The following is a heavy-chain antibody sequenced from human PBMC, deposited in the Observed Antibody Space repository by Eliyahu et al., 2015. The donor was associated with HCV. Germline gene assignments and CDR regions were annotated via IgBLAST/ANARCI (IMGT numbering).Heavy chain of an antibody. CDR1: GFTFRAYW. J-gene: IGHJ4*02. Sequence: EVQLVESGGGLVQPGDSLXLSCAASGFTFRAYWMSWXRQAPGKDLEWVANTNQXADGTFYVDSVRGRFTISRDNAKNSLYLDMSSLRAEDTAVYYCARGSKAWDGVDYWGQGTLVTVSS. CDR2: TNQXADGT. D-gene: IGHD1-26*01. V-gene: IGHV3-7*01. CDR3: ARGSKAWDGVDY.